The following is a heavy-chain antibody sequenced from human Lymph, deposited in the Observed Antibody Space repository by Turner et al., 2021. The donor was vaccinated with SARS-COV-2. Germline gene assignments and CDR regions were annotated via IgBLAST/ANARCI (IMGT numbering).Heavy chain of an antibody. Sequence: EVQLVESGGGLVQPGGSLRLSCAASGFTVSSNYMTWVRQAPGKGLELVSLISPGGSTYYADSVKGRFTISRDNSKNTLYLQMNSLRAEDTAVYYCARVYGDYVPWGQGTLVTVS. D-gene: IGHD4-17*01. CDR3: ARVYGDYVP. CDR1: GFTVSSNY. CDR2: ISPGGST. V-gene: IGHV3-66*01. J-gene: IGHJ5*02.